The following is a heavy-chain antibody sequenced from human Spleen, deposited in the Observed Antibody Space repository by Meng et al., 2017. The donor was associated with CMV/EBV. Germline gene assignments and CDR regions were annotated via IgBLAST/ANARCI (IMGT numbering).Heavy chain of an antibody. CDR3: ATEISGGGAPSDH. Sequence: ESLKISCAASGFAFGTYAMSWVRQAPGKGLEWIGDISRSRGTNYNPSLKSRASMSVDTSKNQFSLKLSSVTAADTAVYYCATEISGGGAPSDHWGQGTLVTVSS. V-gene: IGHV4-34*01. CDR1: GFAFGTYA. J-gene: IGHJ4*02. CDR2: ISRSRGT. D-gene: IGHD3-10*01.